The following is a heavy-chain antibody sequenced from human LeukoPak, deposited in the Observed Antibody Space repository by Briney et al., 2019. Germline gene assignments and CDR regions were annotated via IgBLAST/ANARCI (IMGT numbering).Heavy chain of an antibody. CDR3: ARGPRAALFGVVKGAFDI. Sequence: PGGSLRLSCAASGFTVSSYSMNWVRQAAGKGLEWVSSISSTRTYISDADSVKGRLSISRDNAKNSLYLQMNSLRAEDTAVYYCARGPRAALFGVVKGAFDIWGQGTMVTVSS. D-gene: IGHD3-16*01. CDR2: ISSTRTYI. J-gene: IGHJ3*02. V-gene: IGHV3-21*01. CDR1: GFTVSSYS.